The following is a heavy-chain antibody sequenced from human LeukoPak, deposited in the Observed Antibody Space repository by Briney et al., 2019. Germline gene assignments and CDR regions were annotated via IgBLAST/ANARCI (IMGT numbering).Heavy chain of an antibody. J-gene: IGHJ3*02. Sequence: PSETLSLTCAVSGYSISSGYYWGWIRQPPGKGLEWIGSIYHSVSTYYNPSLKSRVTISIDTSKNQCSLKLSSVTAADTAVYYCARLRRDYYGSGAHEFDIWGQGTMVTVSS. V-gene: IGHV4-38-2*01. CDR1: GYSISSGYY. D-gene: IGHD3-10*01. CDR3: ARLRRDYYGSGAHEFDI. CDR2: IYHSVST.